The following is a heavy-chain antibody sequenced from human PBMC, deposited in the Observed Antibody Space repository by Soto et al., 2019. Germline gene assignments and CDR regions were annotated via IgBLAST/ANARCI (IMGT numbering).Heavy chain of an antibody. D-gene: IGHD2-15*01. CDR1: GYTFTDHG. CDR3: ATLGYFKDSGGYV. Sequence: ASVKVSCKASGYTFTDHGITWVRQAPGQGLEWTGWISTNTGNSNSAQRFRGRVTMTRDTSTSTVYMEMRSLTSADTAVYYCATLGYFKDSGGYVWGQGTLVTVSS. CDR2: ISTNTGNS. V-gene: IGHV1-18*04. J-gene: IGHJ4*02.